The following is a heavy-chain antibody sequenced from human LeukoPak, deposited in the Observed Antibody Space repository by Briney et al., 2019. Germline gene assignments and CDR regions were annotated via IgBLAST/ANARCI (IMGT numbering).Heavy chain of an antibody. D-gene: IGHD2-15*01. CDR3: TRGLVVLSATSWAFDI. J-gene: IGHJ3*02. V-gene: IGHV1-8*01. Sequence: ASVKVSCKASGYTFTSYDINWVRQATGQGLEWMXXXNPNSGNTGYAQKFQARVSMTRNTSISTAYMELSSLRSEDTAVYYCTRGLVVLSATSWAFDIWGHGTMVTVSS. CDR2: XNPNSGNT. CDR1: GYTFTSYD.